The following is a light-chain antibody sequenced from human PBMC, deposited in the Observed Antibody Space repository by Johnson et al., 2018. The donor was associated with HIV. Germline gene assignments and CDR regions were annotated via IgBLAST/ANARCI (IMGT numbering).Light chain of an antibody. CDR3: GTWDSSLSYV. V-gene: IGLV1-51*02. CDR2: ENT. Sequence: QSVLTQPPSVSAAPGQKVTISCSGSSSNIGNKYVSWYQQLPGTAPKLLIYENTKRPSGIPDRFSGSKSGTSATLGITGLQTGDEADYYCGTWDSSLSYVFGTGTTVTVL. J-gene: IGLJ1*01. CDR1: SSNIGNKY.